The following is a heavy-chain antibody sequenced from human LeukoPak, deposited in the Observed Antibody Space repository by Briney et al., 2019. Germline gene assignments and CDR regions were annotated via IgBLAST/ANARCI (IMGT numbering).Heavy chain of an antibody. Sequence: ASVKVSCKASGGTFSSYAISWVRQAPGQGLGWMGWINPNGGVTNYAQKFQGRVTMTRDTSISTAYMELSRLTSDDTAVYYCARQWELGLGFDHWGQGTLVTVSS. J-gene: IGHJ5*02. CDR2: INPNGGVT. D-gene: IGHD1-26*01. CDR1: GGTFSSYA. V-gene: IGHV1-2*02. CDR3: ARQWELGLGFDH.